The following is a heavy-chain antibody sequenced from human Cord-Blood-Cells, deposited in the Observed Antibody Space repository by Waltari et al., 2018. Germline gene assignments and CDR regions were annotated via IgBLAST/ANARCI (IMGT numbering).Heavy chain of an antibody. CDR3: ARGASIAARRVIDY. CDR1: GFTFSSYE. V-gene: IGHV3-48*03. D-gene: IGHD6-6*01. J-gene: IGHJ4*02. Sequence: EVQLVESGGGLVQPGGSLRLSCAASGFTFSSYEMNWVRQAPGKGLEWVSYISSSGSTIYYADSVKGRFTISRDNAKNSLYLQMNSLRAEDTAVYYCARGASIAARRVIDYWGQGTLVTVSS. CDR2: ISSSGSTI.